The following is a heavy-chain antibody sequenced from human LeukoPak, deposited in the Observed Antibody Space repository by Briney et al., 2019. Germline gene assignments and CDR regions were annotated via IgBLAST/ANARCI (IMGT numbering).Heavy chain of an antibody. D-gene: IGHD3-10*01. CDR2: TYYRSKWYN. CDR1: GDSVSSNSAT. CDR3: TRNTPDFGAHQRFDP. V-gene: IGHV6-1*01. Sequence: PSQTLSLTCAISGDSVSSNSATWNWIRQSPSRGLEWLGRTYYRSKWYNDYAVSVKSRITINPDTSKNQFSLQLNSVTPEDTAVYYCTRNTPDFGAHQRFDPWGQGTLVTVSS. J-gene: IGHJ5*02.